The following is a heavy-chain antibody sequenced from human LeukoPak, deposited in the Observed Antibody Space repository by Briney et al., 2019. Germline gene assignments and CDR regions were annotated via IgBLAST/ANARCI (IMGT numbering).Heavy chain of an antibody. Sequence: SETLSLICSVSGGSLSRSHYYWGWIRQPPGRGLEWNGRFYSGGTTSYSPSLESRVTISVDTSENQFSLKLSSVTAADTAIYYSARVNSSGWYPRLFDHWGQGTLVTFSS. D-gene: IGHD6-19*01. CDR2: FYSGGTT. CDR3: ARVNSSGWYPRLFDH. CDR1: GGSLSRSHYY. J-gene: IGHJ4*02. V-gene: IGHV4-39*07.